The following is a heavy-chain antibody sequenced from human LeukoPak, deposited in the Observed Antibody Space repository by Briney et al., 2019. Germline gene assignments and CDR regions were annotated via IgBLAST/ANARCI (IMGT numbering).Heavy chain of an antibody. V-gene: IGHV3-21*01. Sequence: PGGSLRLSCAASGFTFSSYSMNWVRQAPGKGLEWVSSISSSSSYIYYADSVKGRFTISRDNAKNSLYLQMNSLRAEDTAVYYCARDPVDTAMDDYWGQGTLVTVSS. CDR2: ISSSSSYI. J-gene: IGHJ4*02. CDR3: ARDPVDTAMDDY. D-gene: IGHD5-18*01. CDR1: GFTFSSYS.